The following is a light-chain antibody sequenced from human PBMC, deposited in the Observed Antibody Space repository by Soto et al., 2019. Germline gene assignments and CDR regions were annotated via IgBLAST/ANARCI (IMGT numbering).Light chain of an antibody. V-gene: IGKV1-5*03. J-gene: IGKJ1*01. Sequence: DIPMTQSPSTVSASVGDRVTINCRASQSISTWLAWYQQEPGKAPKLLIHKASSLQSGVPSRFSGSGSGTDFILTISSLQPEDFATYYCQQSYSTPPTFGQGTKVDFK. CDR1: QSISTW. CDR2: KAS. CDR3: QQSYSTPPT.